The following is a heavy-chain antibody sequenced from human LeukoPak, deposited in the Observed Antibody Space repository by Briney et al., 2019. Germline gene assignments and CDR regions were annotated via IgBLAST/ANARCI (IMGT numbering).Heavy chain of an antibody. D-gene: IGHD1-14*01. CDR3: ARDSRSRGAPGNYFDY. Sequence: SVKVSCKASGGTFSSYAISWVRQAPGQGLEWMGGIIPIFGTANYAQKFQGRVTITTDESTSTAYMELSILRSEDTAVYYCARDSRSRGAPGNYFDYWGQGTLVTVSS. CDR1: GGTFSSYA. V-gene: IGHV1-69*05. CDR2: IIPIFGTA. J-gene: IGHJ4*02.